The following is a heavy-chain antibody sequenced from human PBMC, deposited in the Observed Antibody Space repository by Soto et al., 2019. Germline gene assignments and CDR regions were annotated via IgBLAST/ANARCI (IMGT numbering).Heavy chain of an antibody. CDR1: GYTFTGYH. D-gene: IGHD2-21*02. CDR3: ARRLGLLVAPIPGY. CDR2: INPNSGVT. J-gene: IGHJ4*02. Sequence: ASVKVSCKASGYTFTGYHMHWVRQAPGQGLEWMGWINPNSGVTIYAQKFQGRVIMTRETPITTAYMELSRLTSDDTAVYYCARRLGLLVAPIPGYWGQGTLVTVSS. V-gene: IGHV1-2*02.